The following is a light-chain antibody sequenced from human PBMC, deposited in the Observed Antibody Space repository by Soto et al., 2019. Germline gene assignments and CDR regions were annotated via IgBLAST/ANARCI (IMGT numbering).Light chain of an antibody. Sequence: QSALTQPTSLSGTPGQRVTISCSGSTSNIAGNTVHWYQHLPETAPKLLIYIDDQRPSGVPDRFSGSKSGTSASLAISGLQSEDEADYYCATWDDSLNAAVFGGGTQLTVL. CDR3: ATWDDSLNAAV. V-gene: IGLV1-44*01. CDR1: TSNIAGNT. CDR2: IDD. J-gene: IGLJ7*01.